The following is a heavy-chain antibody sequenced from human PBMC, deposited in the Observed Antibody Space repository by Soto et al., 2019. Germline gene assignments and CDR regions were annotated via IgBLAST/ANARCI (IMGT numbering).Heavy chain of an antibody. CDR1: GGSISSDY. Sequence: SETLSLTCTVSGGSISSDYWSWIRQPPGKGLEWIGYIYYSGSTNYNPSLKSRVTISVDTSKNQFSLKLSSVTAADTAVYYCAGGRYYGSGTPIKYFDLWGRGTLVTVSS. CDR3: AGGRYYGSGTPIKYFDL. V-gene: IGHV4-59*01. D-gene: IGHD3-10*01. CDR2: IYYSGST. J-gene: IGHJ2*01.